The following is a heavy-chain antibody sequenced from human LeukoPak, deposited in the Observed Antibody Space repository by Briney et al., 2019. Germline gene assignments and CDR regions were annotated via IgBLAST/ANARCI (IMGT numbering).Heavy chain of an antibody. D-gene: IGHD2-2*01. CDR2: ISSSGSTI. CDR3: ARDIIVQGTSWNAFDI. J-gene: IGHJ3*02. Sequence: GGSLRLSCAASGFTFSDYYMSWIRQAPGKGLEWVSYISSSGSTIYYADSVKGRFAISRDNAKNSLYLQMNSLRAEDTAVYYCARDIIVQGTSWNAFDIWGQGTMVTVSS. V-gene: IGHV3-11*01. CDR1: GFTFSDYY.